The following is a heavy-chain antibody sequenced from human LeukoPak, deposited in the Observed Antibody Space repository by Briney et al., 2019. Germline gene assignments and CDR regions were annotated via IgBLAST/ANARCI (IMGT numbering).Heavy chain of an antibody. CDR2: ISSSSSYI. J-gene: IGHJ6*02. CDR1: GFTFSSYS. V-gene: IGHV3-21*01. D-gene: IGHD6-19*01. CDR3: ARDPNSSGLDV. Sequence: GGSLRLSCAASGFTFSSYSMNRVRQAPGKGLEWVSSISSSSSYIYYADSVKGRFTISRDNAKNSLYLQMNSLRAEDTAVYYCARDPNSSGLDVWGQGTTVTVSS.